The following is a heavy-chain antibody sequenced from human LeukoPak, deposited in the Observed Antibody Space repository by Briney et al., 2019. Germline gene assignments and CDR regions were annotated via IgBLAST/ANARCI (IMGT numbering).Heavy chain of an antibody. CDR3: ARGRNYDDGSGNFDY. J-gene: IGHJ4*02. Sequence: SETLSLTCAVSLGSISSYSWGWVRQPAGKGLEWVGRIYTSGSTTYNPSLTSGVTMSLDTPKNQFSLRPSSVTAAHTGLCYSARGRNYDDGSGNFDYWGQGTLVTVSS. V-gene: IGHV4-4*07. CDR1: LGSISSYS. CDR2: IYTSGST. D-gene: IGHD3-22*01.